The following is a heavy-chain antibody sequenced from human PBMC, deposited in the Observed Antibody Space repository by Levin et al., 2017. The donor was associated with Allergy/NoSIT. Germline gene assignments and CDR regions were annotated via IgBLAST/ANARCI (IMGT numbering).Heavy chain of an antibody. J-gene: IGHJ4*02. CDR3: SARTFDY. V-gene: IGHV3-30*03. CDR1: GLTFSTYG. Sequence: GGSLRLSCAASGLTFSTYGMLWVRQAPGKGLEWVSLITSDESHTFYADSVRGRFTVSRDNSKNTLYLQMNNLRPEDSAVYYCSARTFDYWGQGTLVTVSP. CDR2: ITSDESHT.